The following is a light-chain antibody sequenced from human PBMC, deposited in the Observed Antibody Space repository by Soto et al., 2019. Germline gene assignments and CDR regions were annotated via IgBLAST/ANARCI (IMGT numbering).Light chain of an antibody. CDR1: SSDVGGYNY. Sequence: QSALTQPPSASGSPGQSVTISCAGTSSDVGGYNYVSWYQQHPGKAPKLMIYEVSKRPSGVPDRFSGSKSGNTASLTVSGLQAEDEAAYYCGSYAGSNNMLFGGGTKVTVL. J-gene: IGLJ2*01. CDR3: GSYAGSNNML. CDR2: EVS. V-gene: IGLV2-8*01.